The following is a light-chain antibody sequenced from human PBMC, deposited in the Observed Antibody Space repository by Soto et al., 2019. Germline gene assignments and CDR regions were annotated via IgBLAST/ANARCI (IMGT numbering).Light chain of an antibody. CDR1: QSVSSY. CDR3: QHRSNWPRLT. Sequence: EIMLTQSPVTLSLSPGERATLSCRASQSVSSYLAWYQQKPGQAPRLLIYDASNRATGVPARFSGSGSGTDFTLTISNLEPEDFAVYYCQHRSNWPRLTFGGGTKVEIK. CDR2: DAS. V-gene: IGKV3-11*01. J-gene: IGKJ4*01.